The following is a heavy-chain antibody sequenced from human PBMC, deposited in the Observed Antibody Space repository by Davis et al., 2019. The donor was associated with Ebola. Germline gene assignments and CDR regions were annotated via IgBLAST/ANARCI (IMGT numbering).Heavy chain of an antibody. Sequence: ASVKVSCKASGYTFTSYGISWVRQAPGQGLEWMGWISAYNGNTNYAQKLQGRVTMTTDTSTSTAYMELRSLRSEDTAVYYCARDWCSSATCYAGYYNGMDVWGQGTTVTVSS. V-gene: IGHV1-18*01. D-gene: IGHD2-2*01. J-gene: IGHJ6*02. CDR1: GYTFTSYG. CDR2: ISAYNGNT. CDR3: ARDWCSSATCYAGYYNGMDV.